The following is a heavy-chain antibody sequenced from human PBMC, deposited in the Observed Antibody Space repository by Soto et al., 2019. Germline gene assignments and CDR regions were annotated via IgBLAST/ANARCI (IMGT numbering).Heavy chain of an antibody. J-gene: IGHJ6*02. CDR2: INPNSGGT. V-gene: IGHV1-2*04. Sequence: ASVKVSCKASGYTFTSYALHWVRQAPGQGLEWMGWINPNSGGTNYAQKFQGWVTMTRDTSISTAYMELSRLRSDDTAVYYCARGSYVLLWFGTKDYGMDVWGQGTTVTVSS. CDR1: GYTFTSYA. D-gene: IGHD3-10*01. CDR3: ARGSYVLLWFGTKDYGMDV.